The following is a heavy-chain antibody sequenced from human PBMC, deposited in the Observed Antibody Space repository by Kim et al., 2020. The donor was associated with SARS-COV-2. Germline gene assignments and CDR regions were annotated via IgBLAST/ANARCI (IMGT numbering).Heavy chain of an antibody. V-gene: IGHV1-2*02. D-gene: IGHD2-8*01. CDR3: ARDPGDIVLGGDY. Sequence: AKKFQGRVTMTRDTSISTAYMELSRLRSDDTAVYYCARDPGDIVLGGDYWGQGTLVTVSS. J-gene: IGHJ4*02.